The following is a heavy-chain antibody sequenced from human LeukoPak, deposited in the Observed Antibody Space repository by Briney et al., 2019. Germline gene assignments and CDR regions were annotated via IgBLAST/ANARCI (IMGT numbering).Heavy chain of an antibody. D-gene: IGHD5-24*01. Sequence: GGSLRLSCAASGFTFSSYSMNWVRQAPGKGLEWVSSISSSSSYIYYADSVKGRFTISRDNAKNSLYLQMNSLRAEDTVVYYCASWGLRWLQFVYWGQGTLVTVSS. V-gene: IGHV3-21*01. J-gene: IGHJ4*02. CDR1: GFTFSSYS. CDR3: ASWGLRWLQFVY. CDR2: ISSSSSYI.